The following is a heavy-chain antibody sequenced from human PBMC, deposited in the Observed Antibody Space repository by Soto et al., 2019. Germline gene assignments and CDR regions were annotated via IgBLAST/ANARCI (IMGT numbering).Heavy chain of an antibody. D-gene: IGHD4-17*01. V-gene: IGHV1-69*02. CDR1: GGPFSRFR. CDR2: IVPIHDIA. Sequence: QVQLVQSGAEVKKPGSSVKVSCKASGGPFSRFRISWMRQAPGQGLEWMGRIVPIHDIANYAQKFQDRVTITADKSTNTAYMELSSMRSEDTAVYYCASETYGDYVDYFDCWGQGTLVTVSS. J-gene: IGHJ4*02. CDR3: ASETYGDYVDYFDC.